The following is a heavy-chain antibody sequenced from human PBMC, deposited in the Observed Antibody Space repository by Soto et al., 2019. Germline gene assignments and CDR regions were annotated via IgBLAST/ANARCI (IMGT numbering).Heavy chain of an antibody. V-gene: IGHV1-18*01. Sequence: ASVKVSCKASGYTFTSYDINWVRQAPGQGLEWMGWINAYNGNTNYAQKLQGRVTMTTDTSTSTAYMELRSLRSDDTAVYYCARPIGVADFDYWGQGTLVTVSS. CDR3: ARPIGVADFDY. J-gene: IGHJ4*02. CDR2: INAYNGNT. D-gene: IGHD3-3*01. CDR1: GYTFTSYD.